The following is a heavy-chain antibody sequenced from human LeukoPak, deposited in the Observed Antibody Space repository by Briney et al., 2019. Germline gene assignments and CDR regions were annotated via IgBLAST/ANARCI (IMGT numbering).Heavy chain of an antibody. D-gene: IGHD3-10*01. CDR2: INHSGST. J-gene: IGHJ5*02. CDR1: GGSFSGYY. Sequence: SETLSLTCAVYGGSFSGYYWSWIRQPPGKGLEWIGEINHSGSTNYNPSLKSRATISVDTSKNQFSLKLSSVTAADTAVYYCARKSYYYGSGSYYPLLYNWFDPWGQGTLVTVSS. V-gene: IGHV4-34*01. CDR3: ARKSYYYGSGSYYPLLYNWFDP.